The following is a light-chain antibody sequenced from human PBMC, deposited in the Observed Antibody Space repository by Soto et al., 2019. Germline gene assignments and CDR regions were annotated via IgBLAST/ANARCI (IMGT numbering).Light chain of an antibody. Sequence: EIVLTQSPATLSLSPGERATLSCRASQSVSSYLAWYQQKPGQAPRLLIYDASNRATGIPARFSGSGSGTDFTLTISSLEPEDFAAYYCLHRYNWPPLTFGGGTKVEIK. J-gene: IGKJ4*01. V-gene: IGKV3-11*01. CDR2: DAS. CDR1: QSVSSY. CDR3: LHRYNWPPLT.